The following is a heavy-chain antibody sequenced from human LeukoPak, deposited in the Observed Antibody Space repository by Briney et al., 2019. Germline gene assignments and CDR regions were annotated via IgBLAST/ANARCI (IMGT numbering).Heavy chain of an antibody. CDR1: GYTFTSYD. Sequence: ASVKVSCKASGYTFTSYDINWVRQATGQGLEWMGWMNPNSGNTGYAQKFQGRVTITRNTSISTAYMELSSLRSEDTAVYYCARGRGIVLMVYAIRDYYYMDVWGKGTTVTVSS. V-gene: IGHV1-8*03. CDR3: ARGRGIVLMVYAIRDYYYMDV. CDR2: MNPNSGNT. D-gene: IGHD2-8*01. J-gene: IGHJ6*03.